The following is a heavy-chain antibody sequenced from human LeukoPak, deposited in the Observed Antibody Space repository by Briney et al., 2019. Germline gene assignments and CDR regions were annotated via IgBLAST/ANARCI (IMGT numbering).Heavy chain of an antibody. CDR1: GGSISSYY. Sequence: SETLSLTCTVSGGSISSYYWSWIRQPAGKGLEWIGRIYTSGSTNYNPSLKSRVTMSVDTSKNQFSLKRSSVTAADTAVYYCARVASSYYYYYMDVWGKGTTVTVSS. CDR3: ARVASSYYYYYMDV. V-gene: IGHV4-4*07. CDR2: IYTSGST. J-gene: IGHJ6*03.